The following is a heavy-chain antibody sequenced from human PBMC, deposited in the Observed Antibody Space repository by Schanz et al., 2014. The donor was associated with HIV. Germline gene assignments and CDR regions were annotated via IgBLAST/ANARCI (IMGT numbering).Heavy chain of an antibody. J-gene: IGHJ6*02. CDR3: AREKMDTGGLDV. Sequence: QAQLVQSGAEVKKPGASVKVSCKASGYSFTSNFIHWVRQAPGQGLQWMGVINTNGGGTSDALRGRVIITRDTSTSTVYMPLSNMRFEDSAVYYCAREKMDTGGLDVWGQGTTVTVSS. CDR1: GYSFTSNF. CDR2: INTNGGGT. V-gene: IGHV1-46*01.